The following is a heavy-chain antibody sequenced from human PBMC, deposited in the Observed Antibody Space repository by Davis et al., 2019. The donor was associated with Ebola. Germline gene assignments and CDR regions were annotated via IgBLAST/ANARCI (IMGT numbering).Heavy chain of an antibody. D-gene: IGHD2-2*01. CDR2: IYPGDSDT. CDR3: ARLSWDCSSTSCYGPILLGFDY. Sequence: GESLKISCKGSGYSFTSYWIGWVRQMPGKGLEWLGFIYPGDSDTRYSPSFQGQVTISADKSIRTAYLQWGSLKASDNAMYYCARLSWDCSSTSCYGPILLGFDYWGQGTLVTVSS. J-gene: IGHJ4*02. V-gene: IGHV5-51*01. CDR1: GYSFTSYW.